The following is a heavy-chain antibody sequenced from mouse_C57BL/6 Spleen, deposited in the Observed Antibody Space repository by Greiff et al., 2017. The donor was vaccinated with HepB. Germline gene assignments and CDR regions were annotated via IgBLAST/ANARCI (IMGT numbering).Heavy chain of an antibody. J-gene: IGHJ1*03. CDR2: IDPSDSET. D-gene: IGHD1-1*02. CDR1: GYTFTSYW. CDR3: ASGNWYVDV. Sequence: VKLQQPGAELVRPGSSVKLSCKASGYTFTSYWMHWVKQRPIQGLEWIGNIDPSDSETHYNQKFKDKATLTVDKSSSTAYMQLSSLTSENSAVYDCASGNWYVDVWGTGTTVTVSS. V-gene: IGHV1-52*01.